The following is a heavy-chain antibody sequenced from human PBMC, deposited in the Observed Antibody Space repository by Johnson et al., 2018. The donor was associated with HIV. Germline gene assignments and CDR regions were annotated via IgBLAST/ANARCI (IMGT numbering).Heavy chain of an antibody. CDR1: GFTFSSYD. J-gene: IGHJ3*02. Sequence: MMLVESGGGLVQPGGPLRLSCAASGFTFSSYDMHWVRQPTGKRLTWVSGIGTAGDTYSPGSVKGRFTISRGNAKNSLYLQMNSLRAGDTAVYYCARRGGPGGRGAFDIGCQGTMVTVSS. D-gene: IGHD3-16*01. V-gene: IGHV3-13*01. CDR2: IGTAGDT. CDR3: ARRGGPGGRGAFDI.